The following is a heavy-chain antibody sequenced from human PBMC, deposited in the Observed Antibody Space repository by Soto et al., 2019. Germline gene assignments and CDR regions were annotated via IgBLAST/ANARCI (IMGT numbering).Heavy chain of an antibody. Sequence: AAVKVSCKASGYTFTSYAMHWVRQAPGQRLEWMGWINAGNGNTKYSQKFQGRGTITRDTSASTAYMELSSLRSEDTAVYYCGRSRPSSWWFDPWGQGTLVTVSS. D-gene: IGHD6-6*01. CDR1: GYTFTSYA. CDR2: INAGNGNT. J-gene: IGHJ5*02. CDR3: GRSRPSSWWFDP. V-gene: IGHV1-3*01.